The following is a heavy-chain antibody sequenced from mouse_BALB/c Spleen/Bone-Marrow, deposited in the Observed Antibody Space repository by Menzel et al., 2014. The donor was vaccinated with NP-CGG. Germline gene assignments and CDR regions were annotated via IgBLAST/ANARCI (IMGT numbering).Heavy chain of an antibody. CDR1: GFTFSSYS. J-gene: IGHJ2*01. V-gene: IGHV5-6-4*01. CDR2: ISSGGHDT. D-gene: IGHD2-4*01. CDR3: SKDGGYDYSYYFDY. Sequence: EVKLMESGGGLVKPGGSLKLSCAASGFTFSSYSMSWVRRTLEKRLEWVATISSGGHDTYYPDSVKGRFTISRDNAKNTLYLQMSSLKSEDTAVYYCSKDGGYDYSYYFDYWGQGTTLTVSS.